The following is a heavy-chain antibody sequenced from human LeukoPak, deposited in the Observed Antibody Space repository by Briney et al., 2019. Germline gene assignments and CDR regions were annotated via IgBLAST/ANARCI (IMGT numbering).Heavy chain of an antibody. CDR3: ARDSEQQLVLGAFDI. CDR2: IFVDGNT. V-gene: IGHV3-53*01. CDR1: GFTVSSSY. J-gene: IGHJ3*02. Sequence: PGGSLRLSCAASGFTVSSSYMNWVRQAPGKGLEWVSVIFVDGNTYYTDSVKGRFTISRDNSKNTLFLQMNSLRAEDTAVYYCARDSEQQLVLGAFDIWGQGTMVTVSS. D-gene: IGHD6-13*01.